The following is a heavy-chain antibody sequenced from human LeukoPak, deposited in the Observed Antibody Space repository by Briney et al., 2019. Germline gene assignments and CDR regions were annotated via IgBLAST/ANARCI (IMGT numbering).Heavy chain of an antibody. CDR3: ARASVDYFDY. V-gene: IGHV3-21*01. CDR2: ISSSSSYI. CDR1: RFTFSSYS. J-gene: IGHJ4*02. Sequence: PGGSLRLSCAASRFTFSSYSMNWVRQAPGKGLEWVSSISSSSSYIYYADSVKGRFAISRDNAKNSLYLQMNSLRAEDTAVYYCARASVDYFDYWGQGTLVTVSS.